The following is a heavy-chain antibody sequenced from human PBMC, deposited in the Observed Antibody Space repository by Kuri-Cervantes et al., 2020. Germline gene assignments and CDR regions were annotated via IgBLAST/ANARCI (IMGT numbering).Heavy chain of an antibody. CDR1: GFTFSSYA. CDR2: IYSGGST. D-gene: IGHD1-26*01. CDR3: ARVHRWELLFRFDP. J-gene: IGHJ5*02. Sequence: GESLKISCAASGFTFSSYATSWVRQAPGKGLEWVSVIYSGGSTYYADSVKGRFTISRDNSKNTLYLQMNSLRAEDTAVYYCARVHRWELLFRFDPWGQGTLVTVSS. V-gene: IGHV3-53*01.